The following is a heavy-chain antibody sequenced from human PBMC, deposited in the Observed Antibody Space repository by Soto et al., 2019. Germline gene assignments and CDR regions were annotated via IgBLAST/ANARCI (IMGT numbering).Heavy chain of an antibody. Sequence: GGSLRLSCAASGFTFDDYAMHWVRQAPGKGLEWVSGISWNSGSIGYADSVKGRFTISRDNAKNSLYLQMNSLRAEDTALYYCAKDMHYYDSSGVLDIWGHGTMVTVSS. CDR3: AKDMHYYDSSGVLDI. V-gene: IGHV3-9*01. CDR2: ISWNSGSI. D-gene: IGHD3-22*01. J-gene: IGHJ3*02. CDR1: GFTFDDYA.